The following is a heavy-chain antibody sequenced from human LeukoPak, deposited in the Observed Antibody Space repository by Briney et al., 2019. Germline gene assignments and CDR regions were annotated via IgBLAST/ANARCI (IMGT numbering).Heavy chain of an antibody. CDR3: ARIVGAFGGGPDNWFDP. CDR1: GYTFTNFY. CDR2: ISAYNGNT. J-gene: IGHJ5*02. Sequence: ASVKVSCMSSGYTFTNFYMHWLRQAPGQGLEWMGWISAYNGNTNYAQKPQGRVTMTTDTSTSTAYMELRSLRSDDTAVYYCARIVGAFGGGPDNWFDPWGQGTLVTVSS. D-gene: IGHD1-26*01. V-gene: IGHV1-18*01.